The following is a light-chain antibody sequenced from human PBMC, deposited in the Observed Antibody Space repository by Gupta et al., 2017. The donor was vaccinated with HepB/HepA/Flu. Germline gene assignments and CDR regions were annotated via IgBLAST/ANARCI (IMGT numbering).Light chain of an antibody. CDR2: GAS. V-gene: IGKV3-20*01. Sequence: EIVLTKSPGTLSLSPGERATLSCRASQSVSSSYLAWHQQKPGQAPRLLIYGASSRATGIPDRFSGSGSGTDFTLTISRLEPEDFAVYYCQQDGSSPITFGGGTKVEIK. CDR1: QSVSSSY. CDR3: QQDGSSPIT. J-gene: IGKJ4*01.